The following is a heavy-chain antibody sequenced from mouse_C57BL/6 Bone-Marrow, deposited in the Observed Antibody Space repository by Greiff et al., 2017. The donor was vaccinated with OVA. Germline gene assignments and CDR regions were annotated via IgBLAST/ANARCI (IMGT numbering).Heavy chain of an antibody. CDR2: ITHSGET. V-gene: IGHV12-3*01. CDR3: AGDVYGTPFAY. Sequence: VHLVESGPGLVKPSQSLFLTCSITGFPITSGYYWFWIRQSPGKPLEWMGYITHSGETFYNPSLQSPISITRETSKNQFFLQLNSVATEDTAMYYCAGDVYGTPFAYWGQGTLVTVSA. J-gene: IGHJ3*01. D-gene: IGHD2-1*01. CDR1: GFPITSGYY.